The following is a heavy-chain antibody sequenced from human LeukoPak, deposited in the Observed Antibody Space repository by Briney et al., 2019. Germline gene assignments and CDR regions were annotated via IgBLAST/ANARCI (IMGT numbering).Heavy chain of an antibody. V-gene: IGHV4-59*08. CDR3: ARHYTSGWDLDY. Sequence: SETLSLTCSISGCSITGHYWSWIRQPPGKGLEWIGYIFHSGSTSYNPSLMSRVTVSIDTSKNQIPLKLTSVTAADTAVYYCARHYTSGWDLDYWGQGTPVTVSS. D-gene: IGHD6-19*01. CDR2: IFHSGST. CDR1: GCSITGHY. J-gene: IGHJ4*01.